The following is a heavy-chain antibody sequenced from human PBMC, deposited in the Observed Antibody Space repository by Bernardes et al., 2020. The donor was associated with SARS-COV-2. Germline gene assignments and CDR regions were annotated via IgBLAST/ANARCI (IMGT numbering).Heavy chain of an antibody. CDR1: GFTLSDHY. J-gene: IGHJ6*02. V-gene: IGHV3-11*01. Sequence: GGSLRLSRAASGFTLSDHYMSWIRQAPGKGPEWLSYINNDGSATHHADSVTGRFATSRDNARNSLYLEMNSLRAEDTAVYYCARQRTGFAYYDYGLDVWGQGTTVTVSS. CDR3: ARQRTGFAYYDYGLDV. CDR2: INNDGSAT. D-gene: IGHD3-9*01.